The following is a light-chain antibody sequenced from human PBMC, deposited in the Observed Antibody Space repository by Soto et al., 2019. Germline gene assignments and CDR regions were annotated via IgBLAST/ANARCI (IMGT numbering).Light chain of an antibody. Sequence: EIVLTQSPATLSLSPGERATLSCRASQSVSSYLAWYQQKPGQAPRLLIYDASNSATGIPARFSGSGSGTDFTLTISSLEPEDFAVYYCQQRSNWPPTFVGGTKVEIK. V-gene: IGKV3-11*01. J-gene: IGKJ4*01. CDR1: QSVSSY. CDR3: QQRSNWPPT. CDR2: DAS.